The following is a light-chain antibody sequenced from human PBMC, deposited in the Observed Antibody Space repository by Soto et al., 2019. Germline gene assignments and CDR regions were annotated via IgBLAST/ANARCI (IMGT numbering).Light chain of an antibody. V-gene: IGKV3-11*01. J-gene: IGKJ1*01. CDR3: QQRSNWPT. CDR1: QSVSSY. CDR2: DAS. Sequence: EIVMTQSPSTLSVSPGERATLSCRASQSVSSYLAWYQQKPGQAPRLLIYDASNRATGIPARFSGSGSGTGFTLTISSLEPEDFAVYYCQQRSNWPTFGQGTKVDIK.